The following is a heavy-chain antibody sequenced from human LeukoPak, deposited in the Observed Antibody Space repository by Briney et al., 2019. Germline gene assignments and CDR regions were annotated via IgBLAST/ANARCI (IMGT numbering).Heavy chain of an antibody. J-gene: IGHJ4*02. V-gene: IGHV4-59*11. D-gene: IGHD3-22*01. CDR2: INYIGST. CDR3: ARVRYYDSSGHYYVYFDY. Sequence: PSETLSLTCAVSGGSISSHYWSWIRQPPGKGLEWIGFINYIGSTNYNPSLKSRVTISVDTSKNQFSLKLSSVTAADTAVYYCARVRYYDSSGHYYVYFDYWGQGTLVTVSS. CDR1: GGSISSHY.